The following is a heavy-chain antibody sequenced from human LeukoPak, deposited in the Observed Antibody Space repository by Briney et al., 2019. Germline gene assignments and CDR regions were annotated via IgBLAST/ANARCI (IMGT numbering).Heavy chain of an antibody. CDR3: ARAFHCSSTSCYGYYYNGMDV. Sequence: ASVKVSCKASGGTFSSYAISWVRQAPGQGLEWMGWISAYNGNTNYAQKVQGRVTMTTDSSTSTAYMELRSLRSDDTALYYCARAFHCSSTSCYGYYYNGMDVWGQGTTVTVS. CDR1: GGTFSSYA. D-gene: IGHD2-2*01. J-gene: IGHJ6*02. CDR2: ISAYNGNT. V-gene: IGHV1-18*01.